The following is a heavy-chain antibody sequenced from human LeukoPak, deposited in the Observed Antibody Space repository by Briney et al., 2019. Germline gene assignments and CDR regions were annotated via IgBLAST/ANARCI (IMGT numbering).Heavy chain of an antibody. V-gene: IGHV4-59*08. CDR3: ARSTYYYDSSGHRGAFDI. CDR2: IYYSGST. J-gene: IGHJ3*02. D-gene: IGHD3-22*01. CDR1: GGSISSYY. Sequence: SETLSLTCTVSGGSISSYYWSRIRQPPGKGLEWIGYIYYSGSTNYNPSLKSRVTISVDTSKNQFSLKLSSVTAADTAVYYCARSTYYYDSSGHRGAFDIWGQGTMVTVSS.